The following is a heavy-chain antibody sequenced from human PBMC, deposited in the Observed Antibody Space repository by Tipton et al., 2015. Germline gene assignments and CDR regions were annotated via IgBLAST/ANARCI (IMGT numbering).Heavy chain of an antibody. CDR1: GFTFSSYA. D-gene: IGHD6-19*01. CDR2: ISGRGAST. CDR3: ASSMSVAGTGDS. J-gene: IGHJ4*02. Sequence: SLRLSCAASGFTFSSYAMSWVRQAPGKGLEWVSAISGRGASTFYADSVKGRFTISRDNSQNTLFLQMNSLRTDDMAVYYCASSMSVAGTGDSWGQGTLVTVSS. V-gene: IGHV3-23*01.